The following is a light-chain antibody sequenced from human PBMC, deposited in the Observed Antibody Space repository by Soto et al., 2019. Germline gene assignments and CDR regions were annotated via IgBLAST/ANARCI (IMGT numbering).Light chain of an antibody. CDR1: QSVSNN. J-gene: IGKJ4*01. V-gene: IGKV3-15*01. Sequence: EIVMTQSPATLSLSPGERATLSCRASQSVSNNLAWYQQKPGQAPRLLIYGASTRATDIPARFSGSGSGTEFTLTISSLQSEDFAVYYCQQYNSWPPLTFGGGTKVEIK. CDR3: QQYNSWPPLT. CDR2: GAS.